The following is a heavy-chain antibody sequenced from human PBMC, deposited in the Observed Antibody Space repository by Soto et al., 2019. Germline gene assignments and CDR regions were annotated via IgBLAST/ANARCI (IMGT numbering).Heavy chain of an antibody. CDR1: GGSISSYY. CDR3: ARYSSSFDY. D-gene: IGHD6-13*01. Sequence: SQTLSLTCTVSGGSISSYYWSWIRQPPGKGLEWIGYIYYSGSTNYNPSLKSRVTISVDTSKNQFSLKLSSVTAADTAVYYCARYSSSFDYWGQGTLVTVSS. V-gene: IGHV4-59*01. CDR2: IYYSGST. J-gene: IGHJ4*02.